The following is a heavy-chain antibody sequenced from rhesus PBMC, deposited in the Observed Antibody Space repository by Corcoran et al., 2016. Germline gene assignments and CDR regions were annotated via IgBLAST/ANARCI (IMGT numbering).Heavy chain of an antibody. CDR3: VRGVENRFDV. Sequence: QLQLQESGPGLVKPSETLSLTCAVSGGSISSHYWSLIRPPPGKGLEWIGRISASGGSADYNPALRSRVTISADTSKNQFSLKLISVAAANTAVYYCVRGVENRFDVLGPGVLVTVSS. CDR2: ISASGGSA. J-gene: IGHJ5-1*01. V-gene: IGHV4-173*01. CDR1: GGSISSHY. D-gene: IGHD2-39*02.